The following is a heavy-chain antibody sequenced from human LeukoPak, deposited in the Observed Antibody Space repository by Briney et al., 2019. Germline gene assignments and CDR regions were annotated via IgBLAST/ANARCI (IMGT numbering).Heavy chain of an antibody. CDR1: GFTFSDFA. J-gene: IGHJ4*02. CDR3: VKRRVRDIVVVVAADFDF. Sequence: GTSLRLSCTASGFTFSDFAMHWVRQAPGKGLEWVAVISYAGRDIYYADSVKGRFTISRDNSNDTLYLQMSSLRPDDTVIYYCVKRRVRDIVVVVAADFDFWGQGTLVTVSS. V-gene: IGHV3-30*18. CDR2: ISYAGRDI. D-gene: IGHD2-15*01.